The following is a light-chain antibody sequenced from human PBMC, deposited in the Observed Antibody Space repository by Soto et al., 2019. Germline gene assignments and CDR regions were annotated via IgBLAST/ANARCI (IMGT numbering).Light chain of an antibody. Sequence: EIVMTQSPATLSVSPGERATLSCRASQSISSNLAWYQQKPGQVPSLLIYDASTRATGVPARFSGSGSGTEFTLTFSSLQSEDFAVYYCQQYNSWPITFGQGTRLEI. CDR3: QQYNSWPIT. CDR2: DAS. V-gene: IGKV3-15*01. J-gene: IGKJ5*01. CDR1: QSISSN.